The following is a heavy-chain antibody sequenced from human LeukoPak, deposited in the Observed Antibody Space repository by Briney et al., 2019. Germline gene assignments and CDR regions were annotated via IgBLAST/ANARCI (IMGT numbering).Heavy chain of an antibody. CDR1: GFTFSNYG. Sequence: PGVSLRLSCAASGFTFSNYGMHWVRQAPGKGLEWVVVKSYGGSNKYYADSVKGRFTISRDNSKNTLYLQMNSLRAEDTAVYYCANGYYYGSGSYYKEPFDIWGQGTMVTVSS. J-gene: IGHJ3*02. V-gene: IGHV3-30*18. CDR3: ANGYYYGSGSYYKEPFDI. CDR2: KSYGGSNK. D-gene: IGHD3-10*01.